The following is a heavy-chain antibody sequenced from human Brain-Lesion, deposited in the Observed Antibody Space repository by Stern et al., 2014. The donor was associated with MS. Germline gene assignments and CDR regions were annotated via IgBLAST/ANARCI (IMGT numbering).Heavy chain of an antibody. Sequence: VQLVQSGAEVKKPGASVKVSCKVSGYTLTELSMHWVRQAPRKGLEWMGGFDPEDGETIYAQKLQGRVTMTEDTSTDTAYMELSSLRSEDTAVYYCATLSPGAGGNYYRHFDYWGQGTLVPVSS. CDR2: FDPEDGET. D-gene: IGHD1-26*01. CDR3: ATLSPGAGGNYYRHFDY. J-gene: IGHJ4*02. CDR1: GYTLTELS. V-gene: IGHV1-24*01.